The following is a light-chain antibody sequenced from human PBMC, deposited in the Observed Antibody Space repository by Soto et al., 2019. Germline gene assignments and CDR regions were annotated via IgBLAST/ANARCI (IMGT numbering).Light chain of an antibody. J-gene: IGKJ1*01. V-gene: IGKV1-27*01. CDR2: AAS. CDR1: QGISNY. CDR3: QQYYSYPPT. Sequence: DSQMTQSPSPLSASVGDRVTITCRASQGISNYLAWYQQKPGKVHKLLIYAASTLQSGVQSRFSGSGSGTDFTLPIRRLPSEDFAPYYCQQYYSYPPTFGQGTKVDIK.